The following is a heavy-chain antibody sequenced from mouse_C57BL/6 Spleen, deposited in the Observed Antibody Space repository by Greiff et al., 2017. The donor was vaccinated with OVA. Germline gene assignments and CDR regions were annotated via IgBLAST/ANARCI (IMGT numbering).Heavy chain of an antibody. Sequence: EVKLVESGGGLVKPGGSLKLSCAASGFPFSDSGMHWVRQAPEKGLEWVAYISSGSSTIYYAETVKGRFNISRDNAKNTLFLQMNSRRSEDTAMYYCARSNWDYWGQGTTLTVYS. V-gene: IGHV5-17*01. CDR2: ISSGSSTI. D-gene: IGHD4-1*01. CDR3: ARSNWDY. CDR1: GFPFSDSG. J-gene: IGHJ2*01.